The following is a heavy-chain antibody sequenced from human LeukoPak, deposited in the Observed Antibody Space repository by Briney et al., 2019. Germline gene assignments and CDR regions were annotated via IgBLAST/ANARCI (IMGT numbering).Heavy chain of an antibody. V-gene: IGHV4-34*01. Sequence: SETLSLTCAVYGGSFSGYYWSWIRQPPGKGLEWIGEINHSGSTNYNPSLKSRVTISVDTSKNQFSLKLSSVTAADTAVYYCARGRSSKIVYYMGVWGKGTTVTVSS. J-gene: IGHJ6*03. CDR1: GGSFSGYY. CDR2: INHSGST. CDR3: ARGRSSKIVYYMGV. D-gene: IGHD6-13*01.